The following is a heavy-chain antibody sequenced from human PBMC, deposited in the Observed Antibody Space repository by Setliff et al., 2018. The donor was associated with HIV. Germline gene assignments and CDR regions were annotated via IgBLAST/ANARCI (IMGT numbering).Heavy chain of an antibody. CDR1: GYTFTSYA. CDR3: ARDRGVYCISSSCYSPVDAFDI. Sequence: ASVKVSCKASGYTFTSYAIHWVRQAPGQGLEWMGWISAYNGNTNYAQKLQGRVTVTTDTSTSTAYMELRSLRSDDTAVYYCARDRGVYCISSSCYSPVDAFDIWGQGTMVTVSS. D-gene: IGHD2-2*01. V-gene: IGHV1-18*01. J-gene: IGHJ3*02. CDR2: ISAYNGNT.